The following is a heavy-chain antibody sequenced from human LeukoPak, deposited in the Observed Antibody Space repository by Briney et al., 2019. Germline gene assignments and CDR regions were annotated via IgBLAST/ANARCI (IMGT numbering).Heavy chain of an antibody. V-gene: IGHV3-21*04. CDR3: ATTMITGPFNF. CDR1: GFTFSSYR. CDR2: ISRSSSYI. D-gene: IGHD3-22*01. Sequence: GGSLRLSCAASGFTFSSYRMNWVRQAPGKGLEWVSSISRSSSYIYYADSVKGRFTISGDNAKNSLYLQMNSLRAEDTAVYYCATTMITGPFNFWGRGTLVSVSS. J-gene: IGHJ4*02.